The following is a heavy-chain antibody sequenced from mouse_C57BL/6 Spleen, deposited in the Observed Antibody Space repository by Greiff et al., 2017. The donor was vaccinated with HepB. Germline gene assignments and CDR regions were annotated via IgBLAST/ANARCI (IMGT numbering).Heavy chain of an antibody. CDR1: GYAFSSSW. J-gene: IGHJ1*03. CDR3: ARTNDGYYWWYFDV. D-gene: IGHD2-3*01. Sequence: VKLVESGPELVKPGASVKISCKASGYAFSSSWMNWVKQRPGKGLEWIGRIYPGDGDTNYNGKFKGKATLTADKSSSTAYMQLSSLTSEDSAVYFCARTNDGYYWWYFDVWGTGTTVTVSS. V-gene: IGHV1-82*01. CDR2: IYPGDGDT.